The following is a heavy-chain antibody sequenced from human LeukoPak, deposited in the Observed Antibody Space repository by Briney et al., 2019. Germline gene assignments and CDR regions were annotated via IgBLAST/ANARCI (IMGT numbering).Heavy chain of an antibody. Sequence: GRSLRLSCAASRFTFSSYWMSWVRQAPGKGLEWVANIKQDGSEKYYVDSVKGRFTISRDNAKNSLYLQMNSLRAEDTAVYYCARVRIVVVPAARGGYFDYWGQGTLVTVSS. V-gene: IGHV3-7*03. CDR2: IKQDGSEK. CDR3: ARVRIVVVPAARGGYFDY. CDR1: RFTFSSYW. D-gene: IGHD2-2*01. J-gene: IGHJ4*02.